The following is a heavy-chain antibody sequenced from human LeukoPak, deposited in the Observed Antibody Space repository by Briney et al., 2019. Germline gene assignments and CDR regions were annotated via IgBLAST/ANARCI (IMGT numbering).Heavy chain of an antibody. D-gene: IGHD3-9*01. V-gene: IGHV1-69*05. CDR3: ARDAAEDPYYDILTGYYPINWFDP. Sequence: ASVKVSCKASGGTFSSYAISWVRQAPGRGLELMGGIIPSFGTANYAQKFQGRVTITTDESTSTAYMELSSLRSEDTAVYYCARDAAEDPYYDILTGYYPINWFDPWGQGTLVTVSS. CDR2: IIPSFGTA. J-gene: IGHJ5*02. CDR1: GGTFSSYA.